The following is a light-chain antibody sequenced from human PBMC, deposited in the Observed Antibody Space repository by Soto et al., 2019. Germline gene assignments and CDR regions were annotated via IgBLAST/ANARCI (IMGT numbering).Light chain of an antibody. J-gene: IGKJ1*01. CDR1: QSVSSSY. CDR2: GAS. V-gene: IGKV3-20*01. CDR3: QQYGSSPPT. Sequence: EIVLTQSPGTLSLSPGERATLSCRASQSVSSSYLAWYQQKPGQAPMLLIYGASSRATGIPDRFSGSGSGTDFTLTISRLEPEDFAFYYCQQYGSSPPTFGQGTKVEIK.